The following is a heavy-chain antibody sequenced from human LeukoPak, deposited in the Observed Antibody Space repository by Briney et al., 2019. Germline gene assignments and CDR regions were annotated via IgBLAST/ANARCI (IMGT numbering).Heavy chain of an antibody. CDR1: GFTFSSYA. Sequence: GGSLRLSCAASGFTFSSYAMSWVRQAPGKGLEWVSAISGSGGSTYYADSVKGRFTVSRDNSKNTLYLQMNSLRAEDTAVYYCAKGRVAVYNSPHYFDYWGQGTLVTVSS. D-gene: IGHD5-24*01. V-gene: IGHV3-23*01. CDR3: AKGRVAVYNSPHYFDY. CDR2: ISGSGGST. J-gene: IGHJ4*02.